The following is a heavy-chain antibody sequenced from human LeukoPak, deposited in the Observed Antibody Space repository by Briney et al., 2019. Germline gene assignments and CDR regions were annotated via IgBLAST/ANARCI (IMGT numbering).Heavy chain of an antibody. V-gene: IGHV4-59*01. CDR1: GGSFSGYY. J-gene: IGHJ4*02. D-gene: IGHD5/OR15-5a*01. CDR3: ARVVFYELDY. CDR2: IYYSGST. Sequence: SETLSLTCAVYGGSFSGYYWSWIRQPPGKGLEWIGYIYYSGSTNYNPSLKSRVTISVDTSKNQFSLKLSSVTAADTAVYYCARVVFYELDYWGQGTLVTVSS.